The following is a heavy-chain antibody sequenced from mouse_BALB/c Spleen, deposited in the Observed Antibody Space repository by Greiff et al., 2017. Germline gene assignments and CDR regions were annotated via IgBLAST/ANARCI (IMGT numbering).Heavy chain of an antibody. CDR3: ARWGYAHYYAMDY. D-gene: IGHD3-1*01. V-gene: IGHV3-2*02. CDR1: GYSITSDYA. CDR2: ISYSGST. Sequence: EVQLQQSGPGLVKPSQSLSLTCTVTGYSITSDYAWNWIRQFPGNKLEWMGYISYSGSTSYNPSLKSRISITRDTSKNQFFLQLNSVTTEDTATYYCARWGYAHYYAMDYWGQGTSVTVSS. J-gene: IGHJ4*01.